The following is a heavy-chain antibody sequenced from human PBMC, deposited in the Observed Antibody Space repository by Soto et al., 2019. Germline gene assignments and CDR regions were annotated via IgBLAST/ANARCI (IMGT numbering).Heavy chain of an antibody. CDR2: MNPNSNKT. CDR1: GYTFISYD. J-gene: IGHJ6*03. V-gene: IGHV1-8*01. D-gene: IGHD2-2*01. Sequence: ASVKVSCKASGYTFISYDINWVRQAPGQGLEWMGWMNPNSNKTGYAQKFQGRVTMTRNTSINTAYMELSSLRSEDTAVYYCAREDIVVVPAAMDYYYYMHVWGKGTTVTVSS. CDR3: AREDIVVVPAAMDYYYYMHV.